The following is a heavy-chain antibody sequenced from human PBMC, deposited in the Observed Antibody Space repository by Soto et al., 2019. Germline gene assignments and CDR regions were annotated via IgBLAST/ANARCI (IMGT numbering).Heavy chain of an antibody. D-gene: IGHD1-26*01. Sequence: VQLQESGPGLVKPSETLSLSCTVSGASLLSSYWSWVRQPAGKGLEWIGHIFSSGRTSYTPSLKHRLTLSIATSKNLFSLNLSSVTAADTAVYYCAKGWDEKYFDSWGQGSLVTVSS. V-gene: IGHV4-4*07. CDR2: IFSSGRT. CDR1: GASLLSSY. CDR3: AKGWDEKYFDS. J-gene: IGHJ4*02.